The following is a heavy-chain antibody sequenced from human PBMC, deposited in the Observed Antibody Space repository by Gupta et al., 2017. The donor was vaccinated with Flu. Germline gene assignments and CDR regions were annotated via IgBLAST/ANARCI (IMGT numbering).Heavy chain of an antibody. Sequence: QVQLVESGGGVVQPGRSLRLSCAASGLIFSGYGMHWVRQAPGKGLEWVAIISYDGSYKYTADSVKGRFTISRDNSKSTVYLQMNSLRAEDTAVYYCAKVGPSEGWLDSSYYFYYAMDVWGQGTTVTVSS. CDR3: AKVGPSEGWLDSSYYFYYAMDV. V-gene: IGHV3-30*18. D-gene: IGHD5-24*01. CDR2: ISYDGSYK. J-gene: IGHJ6*02. CDR1: GLIFSGYG.